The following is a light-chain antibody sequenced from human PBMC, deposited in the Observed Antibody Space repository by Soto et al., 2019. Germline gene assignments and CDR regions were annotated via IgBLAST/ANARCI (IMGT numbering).Light chain of an antibody. Sequence: QSVVTQPPSASGTPGQRVTISCSGSSSNIGNNYVFWYQHLPGTAPKLLIYSNNQRPSGVPDRFSGSKPGTSASLAISGLRSEDEAYYYCATWDVSLSGHWVFGGGTKVTVL. J-gene: IGLJ3*02. V-gene: IGLV1-47*01. CDR2: SNN. CDR3: ATWDVSLSGHWV. CDR1: SSNIGNNY.